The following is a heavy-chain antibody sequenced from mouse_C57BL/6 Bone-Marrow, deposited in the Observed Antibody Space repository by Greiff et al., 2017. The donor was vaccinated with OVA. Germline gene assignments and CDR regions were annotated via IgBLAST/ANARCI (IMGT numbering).Heavy chain of an antibody. CDR1: GYTFTSYW. CDR3: ARSAFYDGSCVAWFAY. V-gene: IGHV1-64*01. J-gene: IGHJ3*01. Sequence: QVQLQQPGAELVKPGASVKLSCKASGYTFTSYWMHWVKQRPGQGLEWIGMIHPNSGSTNYNEKFKSKATLTVDKSSSTAYMQLSSLSSEDSAVYYCARSAFYDGSCVAWFAYWGQGTLVTVSA. D-gene: IGHD2-3*01. CDR2: IHPNSGST.